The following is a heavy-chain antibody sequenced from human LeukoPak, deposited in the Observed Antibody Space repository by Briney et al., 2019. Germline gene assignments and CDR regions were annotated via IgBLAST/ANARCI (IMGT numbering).Heavy chain of an antibody. CDR2: IYHSGST. D-gene: IGHD3-10*01. CDR3: ARGFEGRPTAD. V-gene: IGHV4-4*02. CDR1: EFTFSSYW. Sequence: GSLRLSCAASEFTFSSYWMSWVRQPPGKGLEWIGEIYHSGSTNYNPSLKSRVTISVDKSKNQFSLKLSSVTAADTAVYYCARGFEGRPTADWGQGTLVTVSS. J-gene: IGHJ4*02.